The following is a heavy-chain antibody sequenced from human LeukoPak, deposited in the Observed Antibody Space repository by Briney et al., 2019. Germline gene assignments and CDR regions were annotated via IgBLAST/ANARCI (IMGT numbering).Heavy chain of an antibody. J-gene: IGHJ4*02. CDR2: INPNSGGT. Sequence: GASVKVSCKASGYTFTSYGISWVRQAPGQGLEWMGWINPNSGGTNYAQKFQGRVTMTRDTSISTAYMELSRLRSDDTAVYYCARGVGPYYFDYWGQGTLVTVSS. CDR1: GYTFTSYG. D-gene: IGHD1-26*01. CDR3: ARGVGPYYFDY. V-gene: IGHV1-2*02.